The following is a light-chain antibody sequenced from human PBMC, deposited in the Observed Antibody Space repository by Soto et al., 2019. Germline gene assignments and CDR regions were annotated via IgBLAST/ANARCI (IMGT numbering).Light chain of an antibody. CDR2: DAS. J-gene: IGKJ2*01. CDR1: QSISSC. CDR3: QQYNSYSYT. Sequence: DIPMTQSHSTLSASVGDRVTITCRASQSISSCLAWYQQKPGKAPKLLIYDASSLESGVPSRFSGSGSGTEFTLTISSLQPDDFATYYCQQYNSYSYTFGQGTKLEIK. V-gene: IGKV1-5*01.